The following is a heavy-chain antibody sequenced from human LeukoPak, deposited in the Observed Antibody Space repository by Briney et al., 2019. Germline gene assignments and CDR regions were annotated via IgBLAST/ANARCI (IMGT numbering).Heavy chain of an antibody. CDR3: AKDIAAAGSYFDY. CDR1: GFTFDDYA. Sequence: GGSLRLSCAASGFTFDDYAMHWVRQAPGKGLEWVSGISWNSGSIGYADSVKDRFTISRDNAKNSLYLQMNSLRAEDTALYYCAKDIAAAGSYFDYWGQGTLVTVSS. V-gene: IGHV3-9*01. D-gene: IGHD6-13*01. J-gene: IGHJ4*02. CDR2: ISWNSGSI.